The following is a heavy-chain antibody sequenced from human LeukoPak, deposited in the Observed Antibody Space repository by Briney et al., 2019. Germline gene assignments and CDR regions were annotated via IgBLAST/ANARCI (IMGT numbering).Heavy chain of an antibody. D-gene: IGHD3-10*01. CDR2: ISGSGGST. Sequence: GALILSCAVPGFTFSSYGMSWVRQAPGKGLEWASAISGSGGSTYYADSVKGRFTISRDNSKNTLYLQMKSLRAEDTAVYYCAKYSSGSYYNVYPPPPFDYWGQGTLVTVSS. J-gene: IGHJ4*02. V-gene: IGHV3-23*01. CDR3: AKYSSGSYYNVYPPPPFDY. CDR1: GFTFSSYG.